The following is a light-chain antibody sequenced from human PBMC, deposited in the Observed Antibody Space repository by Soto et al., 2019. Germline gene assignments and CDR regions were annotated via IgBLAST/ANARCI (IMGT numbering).Light chain of an antibody. J-gene: IGKJ1*01. V-gene: IGKV3-20*01. CDR1: QSVDSSF. CDR2: GAT. CDR3: QQCGPTGT. Sequence: EIVLMQSPGTLSLTPGERATLSCRASQSVDSSFLAWYQHKPGQAPRLLFYGATWRATGIPERFPASGSGTEFTLTINGLETEDFAVYYCQQCGPTGTFGPGSKVEI.